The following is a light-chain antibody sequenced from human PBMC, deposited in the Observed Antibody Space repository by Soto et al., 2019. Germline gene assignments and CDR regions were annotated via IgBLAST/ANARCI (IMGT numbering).Light chain of an antibody. J-gene: IGLJ2*01. CDR2: EVT. Sequence: QSVLTQPPSASGSPGQSVTISCTGTSSDVGGYNYVSWYRQHPGKAPKLMLYEVTQPPSGVPDRFSGSKSGNTASLTVSGLQVEDEADYYCSPFGGSKDFVVFGGGTKLTVL. V-gene: IGLV2-8*01. CDR3: SPFGGSKDFVV. CDR1: SSDVGGYNY.